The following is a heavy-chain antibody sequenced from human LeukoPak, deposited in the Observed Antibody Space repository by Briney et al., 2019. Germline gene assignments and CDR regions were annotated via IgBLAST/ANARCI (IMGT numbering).Heavy chain of an antibody. J-gene: IGHJ4*02. CDR1: GFSLRTPGLG. V-gene: IGHV2-5*02. CDR2: IYWDDDK. CDR3: AHSSLFSGYCTGGSCYSSPPYWC. D-gene: IGHD2-15*01. Sequence: SGPTLVNPTQTLRLTCTFSGFSLRTPGLGVGWIRQPPGKALEWPALIYWDDDKRYSPSLESRLAITKDTSKNLVLLTMTSMDPVDTATYFYAHSSLFSGYCTGGSCYSSPPYWCWGQVTLVTVSS.